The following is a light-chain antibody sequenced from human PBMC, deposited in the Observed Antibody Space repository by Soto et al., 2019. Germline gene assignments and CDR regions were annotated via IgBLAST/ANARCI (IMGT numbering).Light chain of an antibody. V-gene: IGKV1-39*01. CDR3: QLSCSTPQT. J-gene: IGKJ3*01. CDR1: QSVSGW. CDR2: AAS. Sequence: IQMIQSPDSLAASVVGRVTVTCRASQSVSGWLAWYQQKPGKAPKLLIYAASSLQSGVASRFSGSGSRTDFTLTISSLQPGEFASYYCQLSCSTPQTFNPGTKVDIK.